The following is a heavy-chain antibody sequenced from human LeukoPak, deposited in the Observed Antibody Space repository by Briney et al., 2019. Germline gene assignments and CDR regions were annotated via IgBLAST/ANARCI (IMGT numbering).Heavy chain of an antibody. CDR2: INHSGST. J-gene: IGHJ3*02. V-gene: IGHV4-34*01. Sequence: SETLSLTCAVYGGSFSGYYWSWMRQPPGKGLEWIGEINHSGSTNYNPSLKSRVTISVDTSKNQFSLKLNSVTAADTAVYYCARGAPKEIQLWLRLRGVAFDIWGQGTMVTVSS. D-gene: IGHD5-18*01. CDR1: GGSFSGYY. CDR3: ARGAPKEIQLWLRLRGVAFDI.